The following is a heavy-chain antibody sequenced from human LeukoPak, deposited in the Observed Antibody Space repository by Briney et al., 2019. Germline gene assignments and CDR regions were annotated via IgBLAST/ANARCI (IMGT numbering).Heavy chain of an antibody. Sequence: GGSLRLSCAASGFTFSSYGMHWVRQAPGKGLERVAVIWYDGSNKYYADSVKGRFTISRDNSKNTLYLRMNSLRAEDTAVYYCARVGGGYNSYYFDYWGQGTLVTVSS. CDR2: IWYDGSNK. V-gene: IGHV3-33*01. CDR3: ARVGGGYNSYYFDY. CDR1: GFTFSSYG. J-gene: IGHJ4*02. D-gene: IGHD5-24*01.